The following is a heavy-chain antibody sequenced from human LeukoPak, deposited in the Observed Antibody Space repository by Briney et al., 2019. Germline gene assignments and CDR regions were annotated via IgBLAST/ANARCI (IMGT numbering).Heavy chain of an antibody. Sequence: GSLRLSCAASGFTFSGSAMHWVRQASGKGLEWVGRIRSKANSYATAYAASVKGRFTISRDDSKNTAYLRMNSLKTEDTAVYYCTRLRRRFLERLFHPQDVFDIWGQGTMVTVSS. CDR1: GFTFSGSA. D-gene: IGHD3-3*01. CDR2: IRSKANSYAT. CDR3: TRLRRRFLERLFHPQDVFDI. J-gene: IGHJ3*02. V-gene: IGHV3-73*01.